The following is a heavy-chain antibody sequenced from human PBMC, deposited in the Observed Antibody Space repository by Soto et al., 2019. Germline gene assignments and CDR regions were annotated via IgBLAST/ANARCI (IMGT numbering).Heavy chain of an antibody. D-gene: IGHD2-8*01. CDR2: INPKSGGT. Sequence: ASVKVSCKASGYSFTDYHIHWVRQAPGQGLEWLGRINPKSGGTSTAQKFQGWVTTTTDTSISTASMELTRLTSDDTAIYYCARGDSTDCSNGVCSFFYNHDMDVWGQGTTVTVSS. CDR3: ARGDSTDCSNGVCSFFYNHDMDV. CDR1: GYSFTDYH. J-gene: IGHJ6*02. V-gene: IGHV1-2*04.